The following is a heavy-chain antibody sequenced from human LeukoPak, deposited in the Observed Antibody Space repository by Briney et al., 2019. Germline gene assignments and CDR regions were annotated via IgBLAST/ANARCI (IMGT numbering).Heavy chain of an antibody. Sequence: GGSLRLSRPASGFTCRSHWKHGVRQAPGKGLVWVSRINSDGSSTRYADSVKGRFTISRDNAKNTVYLQMDRLSAEDTAVYYCARGEDISPAMDYWAQGNPVTVSS. CDR3: ARGEDISPAMDY. D-gene: IGHD2-2*01. V-gene: IGHV3-74*01. CDR2: INSDGSST. CDR1: GFTCRSHW. J-gene: IGHJ4*03.